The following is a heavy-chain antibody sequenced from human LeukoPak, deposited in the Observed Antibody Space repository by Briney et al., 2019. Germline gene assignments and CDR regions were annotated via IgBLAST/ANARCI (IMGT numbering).Heavy chain of an antibody. D-gene: IGHD6-13*01. J-gene: IGHJ1*01. V-gene: IGHV1-18*01. CDR1: GYTFTSYG. Sequence: ASVKVSCKASGYTFTSYGISWVRQAPGQGLEWMGWISAYNGNTNYAQKLQGRVTMTTDTSTSTAYMELRSLRSDDTAVYYCARALAPSGIAAAGTARGFQHWGQGTLVTVSS. CDR3: ARALAPSGIAAAGTARGFQH. CDR2: ISAYNGNT.